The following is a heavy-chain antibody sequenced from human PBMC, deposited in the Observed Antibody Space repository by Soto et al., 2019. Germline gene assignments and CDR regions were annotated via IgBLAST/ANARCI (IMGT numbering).Heavy chain of an antibody. CDR1: CGSVSGGSYY. CDR2: IYCSGRP. J-gene: IGHJ6*02. D-gene: IGHD3-10*01. CDR3: SRDGAFGEEDV. Sequence: QEQLQESGPGLVQPSETLSLTCTGSCGSVSGGSYYWNRNRKTPGKVLECIAYIYCSGRPNYNPTLNSRVTISIATSKPQFSLKLTAANAADTAVYYSSRDGAFGEEDVWRQGPTATVS. V-gene: IGHV4-61*01.